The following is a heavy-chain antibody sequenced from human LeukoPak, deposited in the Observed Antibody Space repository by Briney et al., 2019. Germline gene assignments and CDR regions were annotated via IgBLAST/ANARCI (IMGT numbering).Heavy chain of an antibody. J-gene: IGHJ4*02. CDR3: ARVGSSWYFGY. CDR2: IIPILGIA. D-gene: IGHD6-13*01. V-gene: IGHV1-69*04. CDR1: GYTFTSYD. Sequence: SVKVSCKASGYTFTSYDINWVRQAPGQGLEWMGRIIPILGIANYAQKFQGRVTITADKSTSTAYMELSSLRSEDTAVYYCARVGSSWYFGYWGQGTLVTVSS.